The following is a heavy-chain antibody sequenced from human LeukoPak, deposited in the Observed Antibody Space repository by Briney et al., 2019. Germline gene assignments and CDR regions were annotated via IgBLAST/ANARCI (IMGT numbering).Heavy chain of an antibody. V-gene: IGHV3-15*01. CDR2: IKSKTDGGTT. J-gene: IGHJ4*02. CDR3: ATDWH. CDR1: GFTFTNYA. Sequence: GGSLRLSCAASGFTFTNYAMSWVRQARGKGLEWVGRIKSKTDGGTTDYAESVKGRFTISRDDSQNTVYLQMSSLKTEDTAVYYCATDWHWGQGTLVTVSS.